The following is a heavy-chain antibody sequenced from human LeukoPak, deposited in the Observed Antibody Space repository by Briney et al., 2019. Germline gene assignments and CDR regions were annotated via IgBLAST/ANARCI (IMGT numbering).Heavy chain of an antibody. CDR2: IKEDGSET. J-gene: IGHJ4*02. CDR3: ARDLHPRYYLPDY. V-gene: IGHV3-7*04. CDR1: GFAFRSNW. Sequence: GRSLRLSCAASGFAFRSNWMSWVRQAPGKGLEWVASIKEDGSETYYVDSVRGRFTISRDNAKNSLYLQMNSLRAEDTAVYYCARDLHPRYYLPDYWGQGTLVTVSS. D-gene: IGHD1-26*01.